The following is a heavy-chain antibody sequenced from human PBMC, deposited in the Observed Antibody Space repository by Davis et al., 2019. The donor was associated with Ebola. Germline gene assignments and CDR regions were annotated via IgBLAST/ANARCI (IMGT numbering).Heavy chain of an antibody. CDR3: ARDGGSGWYVGYYYGMDV. CDR2: ISAYNGNT. J-gene: IGHJ6*04. V-gene: IGHV1-18*04. Sequence: AASVKVSCKASGYTFTSYGISWVRQAPGQGLEWMGWISAYNGNTNYAQKFQGRVTMTRDTSTSTAYMELRSLRSDDTAVYYCARDGGSGWYVGYYYGMDVWGKGTTVTVSS. CDR1: GYTFTSYG. D-gene: IGHD6-19*01.